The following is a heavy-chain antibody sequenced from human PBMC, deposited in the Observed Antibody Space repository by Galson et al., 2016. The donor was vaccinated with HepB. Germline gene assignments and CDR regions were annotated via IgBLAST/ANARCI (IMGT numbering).Heavy chain of an antibody. V-gene: IGHV2-5*02. Sequence: PALVKPTQTLTLTCSFSGFSLNTHGVGVGWIRQPPGKALEFVGIIYWDDDVRYSPSLRSRLTITKDTSKNQVVLTMTTMHPVDTGTYFCAHRAHYSSSLIFDYWGQGALVAVSS. J-gene: IGHJ4*02. CDR2: IYWDDDV. CDR3: AHRAHYSSSLIFDY. CDR1: GFSLNTHGVG. D-gene: IGHD6-6*01.